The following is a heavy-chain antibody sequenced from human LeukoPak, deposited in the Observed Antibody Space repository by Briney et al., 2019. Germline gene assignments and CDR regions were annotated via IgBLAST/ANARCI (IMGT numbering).Heavy chain of an antibody. CDR1: GFTFSSYG. CDR3: AREGGDTYSGYDFDY. V-gene: IGHV3-33*01. CDR2: IWYDGSNK. Sequence: GGSLRLSCAASGFTFSSYGMHWVRQAPGKGLEWVAVIWYDGSNKYYADSVKGRFTISRDNSKNTLYLQMNSLRAEDTAVYYCAREGGDTYSGYDFDYWGQGTLVTVSS. D-gene: IGHD5-12*01. J-gene: IGHJ4*02.